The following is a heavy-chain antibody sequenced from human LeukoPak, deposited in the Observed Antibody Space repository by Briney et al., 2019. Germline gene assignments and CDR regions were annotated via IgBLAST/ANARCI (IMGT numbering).Heavy chain of an antibody. J-gene: IGHJ4*02. CDR3: ARGVPYPSWSGPHDSDD. CDR2: IKQDGSQE. D-gene: IGHD3-3*01. CDR1: GFTFSSYW. V-gene: IGHV3-7*01. Sequence: PGGSLRLSCAASGFTFSSYWMSWVRQAPGKGLEWVAHIKQDGSQEYYVDSVRGRFTISRDNAKNSLNLQMNYLRSDDTAVYYCARGVPYPSWSGPHDSDDWGQGILVTVSS.